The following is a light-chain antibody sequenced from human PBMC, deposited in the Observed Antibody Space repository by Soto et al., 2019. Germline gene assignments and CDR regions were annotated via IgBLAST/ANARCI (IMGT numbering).Light chain of an antibody. CDR3: ALFMGNGISV. CDR2: STS. CDR1: SGSVSTANN. Sequence: QAVVTQESSFSVSPGGTVTLTCGLISGSVSTANNPNWYQQTPGQAPRTLIYSTSIRSSGVPDRFSGSILGNKAALTITGAQTDDESDYYCALFMGNGISVFGTGTKLTVL. J-gene: IGLJ1*01. V-gene: IGLV8-61*01.